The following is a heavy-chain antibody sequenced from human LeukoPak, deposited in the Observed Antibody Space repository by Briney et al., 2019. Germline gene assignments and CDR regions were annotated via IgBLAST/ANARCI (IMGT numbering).Heavy chain of an antibody. CDR1: GFTFSNYW. CDR3: ARIGYSSSCLDY. J-gene: IGHJ4*02. D-gene: IGHD6-13*01. CDR2: IKQDGSTK. V-gene: IGHV3-7*05. Sequence: PGGSLRLSCAASGFTFSNYWMTWVRQAPGKGLEWVANIKQDGSTKYYVDSVKGRFTISRDNAKNSLYLQMNSLRAEDTAVYYCARIGYSSSCLDYWGQGTLVTVSS.